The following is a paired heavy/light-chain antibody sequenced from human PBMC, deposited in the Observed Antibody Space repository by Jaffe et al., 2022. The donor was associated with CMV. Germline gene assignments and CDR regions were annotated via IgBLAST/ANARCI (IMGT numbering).Heavy chain of an antibody. CDR1: GFTFSSYS. CDR3: ARYGISYCSSTSCYSYYYYYMDV. J-gene: IGHJ6*03. Sequence: EVQLVESGGGLVKPGGSLRLSCAASGFTFSSYSMNWVRQAPGKGLEWVSSISSSSSYIYYADSVKGRFTISRDNAKNSLYLQMNSLRAEDTAVYYCARYGISYCSSTSCYSYYYYYMDVWGKGTTVTVSS. V-gene: IGHV3-21*01. CDR2: ISSSSSYI. D-gene: IGHD2-2*02.
Light chain of an antibody. CDR1: KLGDKY. J-gene: IGLJ2*01. Sequence: SYELTQPPSVSVSPGQTASITCSGDKLGDKYACWYQQKPGQSPVLVIYQDSKRPSGIPERFSGSNSGNTATLTISGTQAMDEADYYCQAWDSSPVVFGGGTKLTVL. CDR3: QAWDSSPVV. CDR2: QDS. V-gene: IGLV3-1*01.